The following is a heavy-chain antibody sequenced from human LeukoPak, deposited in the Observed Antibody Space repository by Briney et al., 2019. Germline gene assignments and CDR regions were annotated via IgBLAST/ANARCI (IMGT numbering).Heavy chain of an antibody. CDR1: GFTFSSYG. J-gene: IGHJ6*02. CDR2: ISYDGSNK. V-gene: IGHV3-30*18. D-gene: IGHD2-2*01. CDR3: AKDPTDIVVVPAATAYYYYGMDV. Sequence: PGGSLRLSCAASGFTFSSYGMHWVRQAPGTGLEWVAVISYDGSNKYYADSVKGRFTISRDNSKNTLYLQMNSLRAEDTAVYYCAKDPTDIVVVPAATAYYYYGMDVWGQGTTVTVSS.